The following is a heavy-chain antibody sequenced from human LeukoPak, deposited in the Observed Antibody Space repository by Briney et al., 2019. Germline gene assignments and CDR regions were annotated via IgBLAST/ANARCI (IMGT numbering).Heavy chain of an antibody. D-gene: IGHD5-18*01. CDR1: GYTFTGYY. CDR2: INPNSGGT. J-gene: IGHJ4*02. CDR3: ARDKELWLADY. Sequence: ASVKVSCKASGYTFTGYYMHWVRPAPGQGREWMGRINPNSGGTNYAQKFQGRVTMTRDTSISTAYMELSRLRSDDTAVYYCARDKELWLADYWGQGTLVTVSS. V-gene: IGHV1-2*06.